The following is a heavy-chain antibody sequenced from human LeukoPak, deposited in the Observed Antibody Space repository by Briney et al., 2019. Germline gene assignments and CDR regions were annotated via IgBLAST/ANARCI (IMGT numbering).Heavy chain of an antibody. J-gene: IGHJ4*02. CDR1: GFTFSSYG. CDR3: AKPREDGDYLDY. V-gene: IGHV3-30*18. D-gene: IGHD4-17*01. CDR2: ISYDGSNK. Sequence: PGRSLRLSCAASGFTFSSYGMHWVRQAPGKGLEWAAVISYDGSNKYYADSVKGRFTISRDNSKNTLYLQMNSLRAEDTAVYYCAKPREDGDYLDYWGQGTLVTVSS.